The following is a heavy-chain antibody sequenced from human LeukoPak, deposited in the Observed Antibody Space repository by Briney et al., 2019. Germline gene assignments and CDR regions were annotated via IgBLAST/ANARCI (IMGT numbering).Heavy chain of an antibody. CDR1: GFTFSNYW. CDR2: IKEDGSEK. Sequence: PGGSLRLSCAASGFTFSNYWMNWVRQAPGKGLEWVANIKEDGSEKYYVDSVKGRFTISRDNAKNSLYLQMDSLRAEDTAVYYCARESLLGGIDYWGQGALVTVSS. CDR3: ARESLLGGIDY. V-gene: IGHV3-7*04. J-gene: IGHJ4*02. D-gene: IGHD3-16*01.